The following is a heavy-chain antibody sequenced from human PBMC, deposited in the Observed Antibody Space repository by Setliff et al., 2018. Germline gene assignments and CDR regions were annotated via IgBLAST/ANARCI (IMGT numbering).Heavy chain of an antibody. V-gene: IGHV5-10-1*01. CDR1: GYNFANHW. Sequence: GESLKISCQASGYNFANHWIAWVRLMPGEGLEYMGRIDPGDSYADYSPSFEGLVTISADKSRTTVYLQWTSLQASDTALYLCARLGRERSTFAWLDAWGQGTQVTVSS. D-gene: IGHD1-1*01. J-gene: IGHJ5*02. CDR2: IDPGDSYA. CDR3: ARLGRERSTFAWLDA.